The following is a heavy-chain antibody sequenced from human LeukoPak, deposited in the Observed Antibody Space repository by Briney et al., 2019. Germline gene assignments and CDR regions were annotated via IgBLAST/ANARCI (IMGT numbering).Heavy chain of an antibody. CDR1: GFAFDDFA. CDR3: SRNGLVDFDY. Sequence: PGGSLRLSCTTSGFAFDDFAMSWVRQPAGKGLEGVGFIRRRAYGGAAEYAASVKGRFIISRDDSKVIAYLQMNSLKTEDTAVYYCSRNGLVDFDYWGQGSRVIVSP. J-gene: IGHJ4*02. V-gene: IGHV3-49*04. CDR2: IRRRAYGGAA.